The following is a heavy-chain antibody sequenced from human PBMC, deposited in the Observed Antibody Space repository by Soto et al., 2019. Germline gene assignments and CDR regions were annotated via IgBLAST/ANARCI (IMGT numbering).Heavy chain of an antibody. V-gene: IGHV1-18*01. CDR2: MNAYNGNT. CDR1: GYTFTAYG. D-gene: IGHD6-13*01. J-gene: IGHJ5*02. CDR3: AREQQLRLDP. Sequence: QVQVVQSGAEVKKPGASVKVSCKTSGYTFTAYGITWVRQAPGQGLEWMGWMNAYNGNTNYAQKLQGRVTMTTDTSTSTAYMELRSLTSDATAVYYCAREQQLRLDPWGQGTLVTVSS.